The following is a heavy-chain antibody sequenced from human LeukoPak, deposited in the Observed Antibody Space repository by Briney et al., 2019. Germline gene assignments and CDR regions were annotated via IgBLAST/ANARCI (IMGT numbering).Heavy chain of an antibody. CDR2: ISGSGGST. D-gene: IGHD3-22*01. CDR3: AKDGDDCIDY. V-gene: IGHV3-23*01. CDR1: GFTFSSYA. Sequence: PGGSLRLSCAASGFTFSSYAMSWVRQAPGKGLEWVSAISGSGGSTYYADSVKGRFSISRDNSKNTLYLQLNSLRAEDTAMYYCAKDGDDCIDYWGQGTLVTVSS. J-gene: IGHJ4*02.